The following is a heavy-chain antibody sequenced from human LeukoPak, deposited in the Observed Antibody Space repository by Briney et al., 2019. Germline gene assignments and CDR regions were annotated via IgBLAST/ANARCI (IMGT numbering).Heavy chain of an antibody. CDR3: ARGSGSFSGGFDY. Sequence: GGSLRLSCAASGFTFSSYGMHWVRQTPGKGLEWVAVIWSDGSNKYYADSVKGRFTISRDNSKNTLYLQMNGLRAEDTAVYYCARGSGSFSGGFDYWGQGTLVTVSS. J-gene: IGHJ4*02. CDR1: GFTFSSYG. CDR2: IWSDGSNK. D-gene: IGHD1-26*01. V-gene: IGHV3-33*01.